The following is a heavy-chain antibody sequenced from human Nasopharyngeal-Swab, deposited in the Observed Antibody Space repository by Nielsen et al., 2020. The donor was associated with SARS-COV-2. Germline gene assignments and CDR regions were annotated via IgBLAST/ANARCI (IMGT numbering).Heavy chain of an antibody. Sequence: GESLKISCAASGFTFSSYGMHWVRQAPGKGLEWVAVISYDGSNKYYADSVKGRFTISRDNSKNTLYLQMNSLRAEDTAEYYCARGSGSYKEILFDYWGQGTLVTVSS. V-gene: IGHV3-30*03. CDR2: ISYDGSNK. CDR1: GFTFSSYG. CDR3: ARGSGSYKEILFDY. J-gene: IGHJ4*02. D-gene: IGHD1-26*01.